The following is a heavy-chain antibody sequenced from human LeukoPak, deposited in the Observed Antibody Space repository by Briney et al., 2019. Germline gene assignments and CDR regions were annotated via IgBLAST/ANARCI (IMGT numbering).Heavy chain of an antibody. CDR1: GGSISSYY. Sequence: PSETLSLTCTVSGGSISSYYWSWIRQPPGKGLGWIGYIYYSGSTNYNPSLKSRVTISVDTSKNQFSLKLSSVTAADTAVYYCARGPQWGNYYYYGMDVWGQGTTVTVSS. D-gene: IGHD7-27*01. CDR3: ARGPQWGNYYYYGMDV. V-gene: IGHV4-59*08. CDR2: IYYSGST. J-gene: IGHJ6*02.